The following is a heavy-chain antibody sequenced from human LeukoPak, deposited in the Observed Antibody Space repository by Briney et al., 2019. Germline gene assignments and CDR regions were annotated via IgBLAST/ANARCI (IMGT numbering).Heavy chain of an antibody. Sequence: PGGSLRLSCAVSGFTFSTYAMSWVRQAPGKGLEWVSTVSGGGGSTYYADSVKGRFTISRDNSKNTLSLQMSSLRAEDTAVYYCAKLKIVAGGYFDYWGQGALVTVSS. D-gene: IGHD2-21*01. CDR1: GFTFSTYA. CDR3: AKLKIVAGGYFDY. J-gene: IGHJ4*02. V-gene: IGHV3-23*01. CDR2: VSGGGGST.